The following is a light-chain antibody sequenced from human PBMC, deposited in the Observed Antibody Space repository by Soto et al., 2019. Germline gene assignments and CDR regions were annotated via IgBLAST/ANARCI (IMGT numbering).Light chain of an antibody. CDR3: QQYHNWPPQYT. V-gene: IGKV3-15*01. Sequence: IVMTQSPASLSVSPGDGATLSCRASQSVASNVAWYQQKPGQGPRLLIHGASTRAAGVPARFSGSGSGTDFTLTISSLQSEDFVVYYCQQYHNWPPQYTFGQGTKLQIK. J-gene: IGKJ2*01. CDR1: QSVASN. CDR2: GAS.